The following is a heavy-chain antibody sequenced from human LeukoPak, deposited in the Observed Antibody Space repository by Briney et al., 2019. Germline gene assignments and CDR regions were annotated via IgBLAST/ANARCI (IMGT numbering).Heavy chain of an antibody. V-gene: IGHV1-46*01. Sequence: ASVKVSCKASGYTFTGYYMHWVRQAPGQGLEWMGIINPSGGSTTYAQKFQGRVTMTRDLSTSTVYMDLSSLRYEDTAVYYCARGVWVYDSSGYYYFDYWGQGTLVTVSS. CDR1: GYTFTGYY. CDR2: INPSGGST. CDR3: ARGVWVYDSSGYYYFDY. D-gene: IGHD3-22*01. J-gene: IGHJ4*02.